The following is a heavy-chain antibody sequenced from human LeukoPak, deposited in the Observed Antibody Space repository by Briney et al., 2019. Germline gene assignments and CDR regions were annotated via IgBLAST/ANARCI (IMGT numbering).Heavy chain of an antibody. CDR2: ISSSGSTI. D-gene: IGHD2-8*01. CDR1: GFTFSSYE. Sequence: GGSLRLSCAASGFTFSSYEMNWVRQAPGKGLEWVSYISSSGSTIYYADSVKGRFTISRDNAKNSLYLQMNSLRAEDTAVYYCASPVYYFDYWGQGTLVTVSS. V-gene: IGHV3-48*03. CDR3: ASPVYYFDY. J-gene: IGHJ4*02.